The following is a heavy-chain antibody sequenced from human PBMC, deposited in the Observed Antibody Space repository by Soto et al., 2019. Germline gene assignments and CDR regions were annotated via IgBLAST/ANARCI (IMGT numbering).Heavy chain of an antibody. CDR2: INHSGST. V-gene: IGHV4-34*01. CDR1: GGSFSGYY. D-gene: IGHD4-17*01. Sequence: SETLSLTCAVYGGSFSGYYWSWIRQPPGKGLEWIGEINHSGSTNYNPSLKSRVTISVDTSKNQFSLKLSSVTAADTAVYYCARATTVTYYYYYMDVWGKGTTVTVSS. J-gene: IGHJ6*03. CDR3: ARATTVTYYYYYMDV.